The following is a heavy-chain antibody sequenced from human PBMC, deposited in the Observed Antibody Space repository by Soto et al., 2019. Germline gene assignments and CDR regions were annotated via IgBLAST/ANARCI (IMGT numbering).Heavy chain of an antibody. CDR3: ARLVYYDFWSGYSYYFDY. CDR2: IYYSGST. CDR1: GGSISSSSYY. Sequence: SETLSLTCTVSGGSISSSSYYWGWIRQPPGKGLEWIGSIYYSGSTYYNPSLKSRVTISVDTSKNQFSLKLSSVTAADTAVYYCARLVYYDFWSGYSYYFDYWGQGTLVTVSS. V-gene: IGHV4-39*01. D-gene: IGHD3-3*01. J-gene: IGHJ4*02.